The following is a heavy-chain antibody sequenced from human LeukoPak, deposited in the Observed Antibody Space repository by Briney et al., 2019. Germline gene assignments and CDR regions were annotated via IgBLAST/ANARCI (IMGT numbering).Heavy chain of an antibody. Sequence: PSETLSLTCAVYGGSFSGYYWSWIRQPPGKGLEWIGEINHSGSTNYNPSLKSRVTISVDTSKNQFSLKLSSVTAADTAVYYCARDWSWFDPWGQGTLVTVSS. CDR2: INHSGST. D-gene: IGHD2-21*01. J-gene: IGHJ5*02. CDR1: GGSFSGYY. CDR3: ARDWSWFDP. V-gene: IGHV4-34*01.